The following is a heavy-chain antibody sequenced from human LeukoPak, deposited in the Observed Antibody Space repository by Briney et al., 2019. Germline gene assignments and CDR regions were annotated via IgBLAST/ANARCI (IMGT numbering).Heavy chain of an antibody. D-gene: IGHD4-17*01. CDR2: ISYDGSNK. J-gene: IGHJ4*02. Sequence: PGGSLRLSCAASGFTFSSYGMHWVRQAPGKGLEWVAVISYDGSNKYYADSVKGRFTISRDNSKNTLYLQMNSLRAEDTAVYYCAKIPTNGGDYARLNYWGQGTLVTVSS. V-gene: IGHV3-30*18. CDR3: AKIPTNGGDYARLNY. CDR1: GFTFSSYG.